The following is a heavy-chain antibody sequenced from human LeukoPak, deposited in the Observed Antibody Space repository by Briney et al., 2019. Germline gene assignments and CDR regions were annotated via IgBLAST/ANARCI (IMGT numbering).Heavy chain of an antibody. CDR3: ASSPPPDFDY. CDR2: INPSGGST. CDR1: GGTFSSYA. V-gene: IGHV1-46*01. Sequence: ASVKVSCKASGGTFSSYAISWVRQAPGQGLEWMGIINPSGGSTSYAQKFQGRVTMTRDTSTSTVYMELSSLRSEDTAVYYCASSPPPDFDYWGQGTLVTVSS. J-gene: IGHJ4*02.